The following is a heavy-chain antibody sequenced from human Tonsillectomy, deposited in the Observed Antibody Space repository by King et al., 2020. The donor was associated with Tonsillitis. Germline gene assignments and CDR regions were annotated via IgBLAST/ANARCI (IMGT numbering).Heavy chain of an antibody. CDR3: ALNRGGINSADFDY. CDR1: GLTFTNYA. D-gene: IGHD2-15*01. CDR2: ISGSGGST. V-gene: IGHV3-23*04. Sequence: VQLVESGGGLVQPGGSLRLSCAASGLTFTNYAVTWVRQAPGKGLEWVSQISGSGGSTYYADSVKGRFTISRDNSKNTVFLQVSTLRVADTAVYYCALNRGGINSADFDYWGQGILVTVSS. J-gene: IGHJ4*02.